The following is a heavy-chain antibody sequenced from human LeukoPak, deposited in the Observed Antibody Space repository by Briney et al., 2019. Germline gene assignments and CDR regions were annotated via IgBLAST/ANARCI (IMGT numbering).Heavy chain of an antibody. J-gene: IGHJ4*02. D-gene: IGHD1-14*01. CDR1: GFTFSSYS. V-gene: IGHV3-23*01. CDR2: ISGSGGST. Sequence: GGSLRLSCAASGFTFSSYSMNWVRQAPGKGLEWVSAISGSGGSTYYADSVKGRFTISRDNSKNTLYLQMNSLRAEDTAVYYCAREGRYYFDYWGQGTLVTVSS. CDR3: AREGRYYFDY.